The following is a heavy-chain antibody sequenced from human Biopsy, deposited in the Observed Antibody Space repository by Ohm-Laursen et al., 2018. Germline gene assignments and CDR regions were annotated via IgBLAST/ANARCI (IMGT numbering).Heavy chain of an antibody. Sequence: SETLSLTCNVSGGDINNYYWSWIRQPAGKGLEWIGRIYPGGSTNYNPSLKSRVSISVDTSKNQLSLRLSSVTAADSAIYYCARERQFRFLEGAFDYWGQGILVTVSS. D-gene: IGHD3-3*01. J-gene: IGHJ4*02. CDR3: ARERQFRFLEGAFDY. V-gene: IGHV4-4*07. CDR1: GGDINNYY. CDR2: IYPGGST.